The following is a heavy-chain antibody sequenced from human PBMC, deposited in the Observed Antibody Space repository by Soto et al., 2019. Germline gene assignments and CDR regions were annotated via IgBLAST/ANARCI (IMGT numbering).Heavy chain of an antibody. CDR3: AKGKIAIRYFDL. CDR1: GFTFSSYA. CDR2: ISGSGGST. Sequence: EVQLLESGGGLVQPGGSLRLSCAASGFTFSSYAMSWVRQAPGKGLEWVSAISGSGGSTYYADSVKGRFTISRDNSKKPLYLQMNSLRDKDPAVYYCAKGKIAIRYFDLCVRCTLVTVSS. V-gene: IGHV3-23*01. D-gene: IGHD3-9*01. J-gene: IGHJ2*01.